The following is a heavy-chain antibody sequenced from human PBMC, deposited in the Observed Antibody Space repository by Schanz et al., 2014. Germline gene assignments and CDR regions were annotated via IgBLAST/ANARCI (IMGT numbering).Heavy chain of an antibody. D-gene: IGHD4-17*01. CDR3: ARKMKLGVYGGKGHDSLDI. V-gene: IGHV3-NL1*01. J-gene: IGHJ3*02. CDR1: GFNFGSHG. Sequence: QVQLVESGGGVVQPGRSLRLSCAASGFNFGSHGMHWVRQAPGKGLEWVSTIGTSGGTNYAESVKGRFTISRDNSKNTLYLQMNTLRAEDTAVYYCARKMKLGVYGGKGHDSLDIWGQGTMVTVSS. CDR2: IGTSGGT.